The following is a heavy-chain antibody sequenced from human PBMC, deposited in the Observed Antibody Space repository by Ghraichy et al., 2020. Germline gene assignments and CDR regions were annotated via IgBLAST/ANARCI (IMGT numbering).Heavy chain of an antibody. V-gene: IGHV1-69*13. J-gene: IGHJ6*02. CDR3: AIKMGYCSSTSCLHYGGMDV. CDR1: RATFSSSA. Sequence: SVKVSCKASRATFSSSATSWDLQSRGQRLEWMGGIIPIFGTANYAQKFQGRVTITADESTSTAYMELSSLRSEDTAVYYCAIKMGYCSSTSCLHYGGMDVWGQGTTVTVSS. CDR2: IIPIFGTA. D-gene: IGHD2-2*01.